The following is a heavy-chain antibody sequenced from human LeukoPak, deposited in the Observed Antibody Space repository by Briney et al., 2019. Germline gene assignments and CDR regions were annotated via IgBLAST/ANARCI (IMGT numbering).Heavy chain of an antibody. Sequence: PGGSLRLSCVVSGFSFSSYSMTWVRQAPGKGLEWVSTISSGTGSYIYYADSVRGRFTISRDNAKNSLYLQMNSLRAEDTAVYYCARCSGVFGSSDYWGQGTLVTVSS. V-gene: IGHV3-21*01. CDR3: ARCSGVFGSSDY. CDR2: ISSGTGSYI. CDR1: GFSFSSYS. D-gene: IGHD6-6*01. J-gene: IGHJ4*02.